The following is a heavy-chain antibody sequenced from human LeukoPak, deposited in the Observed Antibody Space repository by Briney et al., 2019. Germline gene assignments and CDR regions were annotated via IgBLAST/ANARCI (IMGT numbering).Heavy chain of an antibody. CDR2: IYYSGST. Sequence: SETLSLTCTVSGGSISSYYWSWIRQPPGKGLEWIGYIYYSGSTNYNPSLKSRVTISVDTSKNQFSLKLSSVTAADTAVYYCARDVPRNVGYYYYYYMDVWAKGPRSPSP. V-gene: IGHV4-59*01. CDR1: GGSISSYY. J-gene: IGHJ6*03. D-gene: IGHD3-10*01. CDR3: ARDVPRNVGYYYYYYMDV.